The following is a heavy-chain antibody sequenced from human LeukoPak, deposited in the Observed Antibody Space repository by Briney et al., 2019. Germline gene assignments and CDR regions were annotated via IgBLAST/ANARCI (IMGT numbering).Heavy chain of an antibody. J-gene: IGHJ3*02. D-gene: IGHD6-13*01. Sequence: PGGSLRLSCAASGFAFSSHWMHWVRQVPGTGLVWVSRINPDGNTTTYADSVKGRITISRDNTKNTLYLQMNSLRAEDTAVYYCARAAGQIHKAFDMWGQGTMVTVSS. CDR3: ARAAGQIHKAFDM. V-gene: IGHV3-74*01. CDR2: INPDGNTT. CDR1: GFAFSSHW.